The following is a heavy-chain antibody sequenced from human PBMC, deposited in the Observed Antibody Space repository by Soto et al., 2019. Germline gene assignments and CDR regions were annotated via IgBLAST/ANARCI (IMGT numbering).Heavy chain of an antibody. CDR3: ARDLGGASYYYYGMDV. D-gene: IGHD4-17*01. CDR2: IYYSGST. V-gene: IGHV4-59*01. J-gene: IGHJ6*02. CDR1: GGSISSYY. Sequence: ASETLSLTCTVSGGSISSYYWSWIRQPPGKGLEWIGYIYYSGSTNYNPSLKSRVTISVDTSKNQFSLKLSSVTAADTAVYYCARDLGGASYYYYGMDVWGQGTTVTVSS.